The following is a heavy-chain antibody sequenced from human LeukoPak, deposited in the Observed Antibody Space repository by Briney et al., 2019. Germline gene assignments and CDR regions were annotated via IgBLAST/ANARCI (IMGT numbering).Heavy chain of an antibody. CDR2: IKQDGSEK. J-gene: IGHJ4*02. V-gene: IGHV3-7*01. CDR3: ASSGSYRFDY. D-gene: IGHD1-26*01. Sequence: PGGSLRLSCAASGFTFSSYVMSWVRQAPGQGLEWVANIKQDGSEKYYVDSVKGRFTISRGNAKNSLYLQMNSLRDEDTAVYYCASSGSYRFDYWGQGTLVTVSS. CDR1: GFTFSSYV.